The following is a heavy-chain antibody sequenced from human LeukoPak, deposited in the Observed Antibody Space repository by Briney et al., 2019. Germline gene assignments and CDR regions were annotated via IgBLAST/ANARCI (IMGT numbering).Heavy chain of an antibody. J-gene: IGHJ4*02. CDR3: AKATVGGYED. CDR1: GITVSSNY. D-gene: IGHD5-12*01. CDR2: VASDGST. Sequence: PGGSLRLSCAASGITVSSNYMSWVRQAAGEGLEWVSVVASDGSTKYADSVKGRFAISRDNSKNTLYLQMNSLRAEDTGVYYCAKATVGGYEDWGQGTLVTVSS. V-gene: IGHV3-53*01.